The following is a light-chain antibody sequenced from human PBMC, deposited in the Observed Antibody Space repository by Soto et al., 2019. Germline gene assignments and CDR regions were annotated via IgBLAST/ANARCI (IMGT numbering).Light chain of an antibody. J-gene: IGKJ4*01. CDR2: GAS. V-gene: IGKV3-15*01. CDR1: QSVNSY. CDR3: QQYNQWPLT. Sequence: ETEMTQSPATLSVSPGERATLSCRAGQSVNSYLAWYQQKPGQAPRLLIRGASARATGIPARLSGSGSGTEFTLTISSLQSEDFAVYYCQQYNQWPLTFGGGTKWIS.